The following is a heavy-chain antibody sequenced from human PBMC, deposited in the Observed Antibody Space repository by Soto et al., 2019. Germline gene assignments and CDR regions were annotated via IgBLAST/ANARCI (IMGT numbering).Heavy chain of an antibody. CDR1: GGTFSSYA. CDR3: ARVRSRDDYNFWSGYQDWFDP. V-gene: IGHV1-69*01. Sequence: QVQLVQSGAEVKKPGSSVKVSCKASGGTFSSYAISWVRQAPGQGFEWRGGIIPIFGTANYARKFQGRVTITADESTSTAYMELSRLRSEDTAVYYCARVRSRDDYNFWSGYQDWFDPWGQGTMVTVSS. J-gene: IGHJ5*02. CDR2: IIPIFGTA. D-gene: IGHD3-3*01.